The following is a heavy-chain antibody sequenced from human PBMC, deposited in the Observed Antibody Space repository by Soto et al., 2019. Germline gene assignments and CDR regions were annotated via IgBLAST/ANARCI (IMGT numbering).Heavy chain of an antibody. CDR3: ARDRDDYGSGNYYNHIDF. J-gene: IGHJ4*02. CDR1: GGIFSTYA. D-gene: IGHD3-10*01. Sequence: QVQLVQSGAEVKKPGSSVKVSCKASGGIFSTYAISWLRQAPGQGLVWMGGIIPIFGTPNYAQRFQGRVTITADESTSTAYMELSRLRSEDTAVYYCARDRDDYGSGNYYNHIDFWGQGTLVTVSS. CDR2: IIPIFGTP. V-gene: IGHV1-69*01.